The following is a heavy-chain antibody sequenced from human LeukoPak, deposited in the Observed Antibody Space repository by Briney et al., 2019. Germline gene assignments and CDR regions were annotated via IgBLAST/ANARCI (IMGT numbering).Heavy chain of an antibody. V-gene: IGHV3-21*01. CDR3: ARGQWLEARSPDFDY. J-gene: IGHJ4*02. Sequence: GGSLRLSCAASGFTFSSYSMNWVRQAPGKGLEWVSSISSSSSYIYYADSVKGRFTISRDNAKNSLYLQMNSLRAEDTAVYYCARGQWLEARSPDFDYWGQGTLVTVSS. CDR2: ISSSSSYI. D-gene: IGHD6-19*01. CDR1: GFTFSSYS.